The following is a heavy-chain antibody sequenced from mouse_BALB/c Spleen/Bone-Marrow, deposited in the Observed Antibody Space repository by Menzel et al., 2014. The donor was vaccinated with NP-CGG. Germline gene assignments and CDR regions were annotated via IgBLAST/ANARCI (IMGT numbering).Heavy chain of an antibody. CDR3: TRSYYGNDFDV. V-gene: IGHV1S81*02. J-gene: IGHJ1*01. CDR2: INPSNGGT. D-gene: IGHD2-1*01. Sequence: VQLQQSGAELVKPGASVKLSCKASGYTFTSYYMYWVKQRPGQGLEWIGEINPSNGGTNFNEKFKSKATLTVDKSSSKAYMQLSRLTSEDSAVYYCTRSYYGNDFDVWGAGTTVTVSS. CDR1: GYTFTSYY.